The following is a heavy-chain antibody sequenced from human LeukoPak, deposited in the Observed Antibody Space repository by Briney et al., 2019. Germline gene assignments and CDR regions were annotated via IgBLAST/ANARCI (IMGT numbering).Heavy chain of an antibody. CDR3: ARDPRYSYGLDAFDI. D-gene: IGHD5-18*01. CDR2: ISNSGNTK. CDR1: GFTFSSYE. V-gene: IGHV3-48*03. J-gene: IGHJ3*02. Sequence: PGGSLRLSCAASGFTFSSYEMNWVRQAPGKGLEWISYISNSGNTKHYADSVKGRFTISRDNSKNTLYLQMNSLRAEDTAVYYCARDPRYSYGLDAFDIWGQGTMVTVSS.